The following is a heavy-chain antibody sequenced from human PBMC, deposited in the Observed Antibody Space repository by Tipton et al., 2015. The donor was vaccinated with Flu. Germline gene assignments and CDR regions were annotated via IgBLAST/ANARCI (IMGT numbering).Heavy chain of an antibody. V-gene: IGHV3-49*04. Sequence: SLRLSCTVSGFTFGAYVLTWVRQAPGKGLEWVGFIRSKASGGTTEYAASVKGRFTISRDESKSIAYLQMNSLRTEDTAVYYCARVPNWNYAQAEYWGQGTLVTVSS. J-gene: IGHJ4*02. CDR1: GFTFGAYV. CDR2: IRSKASGGTT. D-gene: IGHD1-7*01. CDR3: ARVPNWNYAQAEY.